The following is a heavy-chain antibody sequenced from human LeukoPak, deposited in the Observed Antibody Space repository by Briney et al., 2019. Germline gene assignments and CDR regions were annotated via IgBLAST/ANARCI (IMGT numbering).Heavy chain of an antibody. V-gene: IGHV3-74*01. CDR1: GFTFSRYW. Sequence: GGSLRLSCAASGFTFSRYWMHWVRQAPGKGLLWVSRTNPDGSSRSYADAVKGRFTISRDNAKNTLYLQMNSLRPEDTAVYYCVRVRGAVAATPLEFDYWGQGTLVTVSS. CDR2: TNPDGSSR. J-gene: IGHJ4*02. D-gene: IGHD6-19*01. CDR3: VRVRGAVAATPLEFDY.